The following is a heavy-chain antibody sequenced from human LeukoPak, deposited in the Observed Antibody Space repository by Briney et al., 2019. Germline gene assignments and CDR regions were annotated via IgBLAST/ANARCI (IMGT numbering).Heavy chain of an antibody. J-gene: IGHJ4*02. Sequence: PGGSLRLSCAASGFTFSSYGMHWVRQAPGKGLEWVAFIRSDDGSKYYADSVKGRLTISRDNSKKLYLQMNSLRAEDTAVYYCAKDKAVSYYLFDYWGQGTLVTVSS. CDR3: AKDKAVSYYLFDY. CDR2: IRSDDGSK. V-gene: IGHV3-30*02. CDR1: GFTFSSYG. D-gene: IGHD1-26*01.